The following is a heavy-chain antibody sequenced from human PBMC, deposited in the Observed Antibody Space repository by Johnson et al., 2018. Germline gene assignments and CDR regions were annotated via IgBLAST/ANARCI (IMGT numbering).Heavy chain of an antibody. CDR3: ARARSARGFNWFDP. D-gene: IGHD6-19*01. Sequence: QVQLQESGGGLVKPGGSLRLSCAASGFTFSDFYMSWIRQTPGKRLECVSYISMSGSTIYYADSGKGRFTISRDNAKNSLYLQLNSLRVEDTATYYCARARSARGFNWFDPWGQGTLVTVSS. CDR2: ISMSGSTI. V-gene: IGHV3-11*04. J-gene: IGHJ5*02. CDR1: GFTFSDFY.